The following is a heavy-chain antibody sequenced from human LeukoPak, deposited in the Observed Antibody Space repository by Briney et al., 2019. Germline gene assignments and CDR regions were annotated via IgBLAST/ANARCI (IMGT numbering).Heavy chain of an antibody. CDR2: TRNKANSYTT. D-gene: IGHD1-26*01. CDR1: GFTFSDHY. CDR3: ARWGNDYNYYYGMDV. J-gene: IGHJ6*02. V-gene: IGHV3-72*01. Sequence: GGSLRLSCAASGFTFSDHYMDWVRQAPGKGLEWVGRTRNKANSYTTEYAASVKGRFTISRDDSKNSLYPQMNSLKTEDTAVYYCARWGNDYNYYYGMDVWGQGTTVTVSS.